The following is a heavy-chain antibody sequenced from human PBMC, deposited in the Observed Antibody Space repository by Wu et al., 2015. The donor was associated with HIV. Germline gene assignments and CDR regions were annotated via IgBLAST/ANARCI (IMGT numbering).Heavy chain of an antibody. CDR1: GYLFTHYG. CDR2: VSAWGWSH. V-gene: IGHV1-18*01. CDR3: ARGGHCTQGVCYHLEY. D-gene: IGHD2-8*01. J-gene: IGHJ4*02. Sequence: QVQLVQSGDEVKKPGASVKVSCKASGYLFTHYGVTWVRLAPGQRLEWVGWVSAWGWSHKTMHRISKGRVTMTTDSSTNTAYMELKSLTSDDTAVYFCARGGHCTQGVCYHLEYWGQGTLVTVSS.